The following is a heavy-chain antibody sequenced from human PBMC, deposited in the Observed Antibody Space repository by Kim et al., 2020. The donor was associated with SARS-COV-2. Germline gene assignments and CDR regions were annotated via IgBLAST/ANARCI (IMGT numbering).Heavy chain of an antibody. CDR3: ARDLTYYYDSSGYGDNFDY. Sequence: GRFTISRDNSKNTLYLQMNSLRADDTAVYYCARDLTYYYDSSGYGDNFDYWGQGTLVTVSS. V-gene: IGHV3-30*07. D-gene: IGHD3-22*01. J-gene: IGHJ4*02.